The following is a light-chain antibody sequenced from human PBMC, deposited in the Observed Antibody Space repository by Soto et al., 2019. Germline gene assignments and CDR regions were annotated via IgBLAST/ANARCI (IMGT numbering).Light chain of an antibody. Sequence: EIVLTQSPGTLSLSPGERATLSCRASQSVSSSYLAWYQQKPGQAPRLLIYGASSRATGIPDRFSGSGSGTDFTLTISRLEPEDFAVYYCQQYTGSPYNFGQGTKLEIK. V-gene: IGKV3-20*01. J-gene: IGKJ2*01. CDR2: GAS. CDR1: QSVSSSY. CDR3: QQYTGSPYN.